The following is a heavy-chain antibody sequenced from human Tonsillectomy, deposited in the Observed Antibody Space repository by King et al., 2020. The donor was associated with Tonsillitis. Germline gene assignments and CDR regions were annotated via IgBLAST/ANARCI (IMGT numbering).Heavy chain of an antibody. CDR1: EFTFSSYA. J-gene: IGHJ4*02. CDR2: ISASGGRT. CDR3: ASPVSPSGY. V-gene: IGHV3-23*04. Sequence: VQLVESGGGLVQPGGSLRLSCAASEFTFSSYAMTWVRKAPGKGLEGVSTISASGGRTYYADSVKGRFTISRDNSKNTLYLQMDSLRAEDTAIYYCASPVSPSGYWGRGTLVTVSS. D-gene: IGHD3-10*01.